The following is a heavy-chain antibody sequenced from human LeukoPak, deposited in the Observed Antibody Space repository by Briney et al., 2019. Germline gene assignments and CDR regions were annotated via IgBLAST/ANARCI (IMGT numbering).Heavy chain of an antibody. J-gene: IGHJ6*03. CDR3: ASPGTGDYYYMDV. CDR1: GGSISSSSYY. Sequence: SETLSLTCTVSGGSISSSSYYWGWIRQPPGKGLEWIGSIYYSGSTYYNPSLKSRVTISVDTSKNQFSLKLSSVTAADTAVYYCASPGTGDYYYMDVWGKGTTVTVSS. V-gene: IGHV4-39*01. D-gene: IGHD1-1*01. CDR2: IYYSGST.